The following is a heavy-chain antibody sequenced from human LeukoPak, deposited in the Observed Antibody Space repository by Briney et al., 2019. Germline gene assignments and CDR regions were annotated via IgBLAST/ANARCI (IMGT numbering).Heavy chain of an antibody. J-gene: IGHJ4*02. CDR3: ARAPAIEMATAYFDY. V-gene: IGHV1-46*01. CDR2: INPSGGTT. CDR1: GYIFTSYN. D-gene: IGHD5-24*01. Sequence: ASVKVSCKASGYIFTSYNIYWVRQAPGQGLEWMGIINPSGGTTNYAQKFKGRVTMTRDTSTSAAYMELSSLRSEDTAVYYCARAPAIEMATAYFDYWGQGTLVTVSS.